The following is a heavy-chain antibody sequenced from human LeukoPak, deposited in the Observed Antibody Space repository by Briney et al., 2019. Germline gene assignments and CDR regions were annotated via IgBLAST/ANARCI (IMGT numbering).Heavy chain of an antibody. Sequence: PSETLSLTCAVSGGSLSGYYWSWIRQSPGKGLEWIGEVIHSQSINLNPSLMSRLAISVDTSKNQFSLRLSSVTAADTAVYFCARAEGYDILTGYYMSVDYWGQGTLVTVSS. D-gene: IGHD3-9*01. CDR1: GGSLSGYY. CDR2: VIHSQSI. CDR3: ARAEGYDILTGYYMSVDY. V-gene: IGHV4-34*12. J-gene: IGHJ4*02.